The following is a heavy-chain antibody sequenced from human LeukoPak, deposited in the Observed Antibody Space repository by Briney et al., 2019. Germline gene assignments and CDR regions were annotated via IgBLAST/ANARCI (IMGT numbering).Heavy chain of an antibody. J-gene: IGHJ4*02. CDR1: GGSFSGYY. CDR2: INHSGST. CDR3: ARTLVAGTIGY. Sequence: SETLSLTCAVYGGSFSGYYWSWIRQPPGKGLEWIGEINHSGSTNYNPPLKSRVTISVDTSKNQFSLKLSSVTAADTAVYYRARTLVAGTIGYWDQGTLVTVSS. V-gene: IGHV4-34*01. D-gene: IGHD6-19*01.